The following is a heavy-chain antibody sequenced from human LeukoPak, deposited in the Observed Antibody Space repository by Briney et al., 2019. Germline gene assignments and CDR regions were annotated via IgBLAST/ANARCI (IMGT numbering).Heavy chain of an antibody. Sequence: PGGSLRLSCAASGFTFSSYGMHWVRQAPGKGLEWMAVIWFDGRDKYYADSVKGRFTISRDNSKNTVHLQMNSLRAEDTAVYYCAKAGYSYGYFGRYFDYWGQGALVTVSS. D-gene: IGHD5-18*01. J-gene: IGHJ4*02. CDR2: IWFDGRDK. CDR1: GFTFSSYG. V-gene: IGHV3-33*06. CDR3: AKAGYSYGYFGRYFDY.